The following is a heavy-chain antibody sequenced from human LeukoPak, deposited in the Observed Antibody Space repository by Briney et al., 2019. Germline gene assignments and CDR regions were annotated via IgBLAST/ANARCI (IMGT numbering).Heavy chain of an antibody. CDR1: GYTFSTYG. J-gene: IGHJ6*03. V-gene: IGHV1-18*01. CDR2: ISAHNGNT. CDR3: ARGGRIPFLAALGGYYYYMDV. D-gene: IGHD3-16*01. Sequence: GASVKVSCKASGYTFSTYGISWVRQAPGQGPEWMGWISAHNGNTNYAQKFQGRVTMTTDTSTSTAYMEVRSLRSDDTAVYYCARGGRIPFLAALGGYYYYMDVWGKGTPVTISS.